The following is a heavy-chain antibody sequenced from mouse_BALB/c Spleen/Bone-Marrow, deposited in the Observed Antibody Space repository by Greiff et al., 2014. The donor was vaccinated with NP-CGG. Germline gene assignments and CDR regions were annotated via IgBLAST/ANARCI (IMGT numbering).Heavy chain of an antibody. Sequence: VKLVESGAELVKPGASVKLSCKASGYTFTSYYMYWVKQRPGQGLEWIGEINPSNGGTNFNEKFKSKATLTVDKSSSTAYMQLSSLTSEDSAVYYCTRSIMITYFDYWGQGTTLTVSS. J-gene: IGHJ2*01. CDR3: TRSIMITYFDY. CDR2: INPSNGGT. D-gene: IGHD2-4*01. V-gene: IGHV1S81*02. CDR1: GYTFTSYY.